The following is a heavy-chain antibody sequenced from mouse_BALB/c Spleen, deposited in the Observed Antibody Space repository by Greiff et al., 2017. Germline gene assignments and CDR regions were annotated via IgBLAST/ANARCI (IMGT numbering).Heavy chain of an antibody. CDR1: GFSLTSYG. CDR2: IWSGGST. D-gene: IGHD2-2*01. V-gene: IGHV2-4-1*01. Sequence: QVQLQQSGPGLVQPSQSLSITCTVSGFSLTSYGVHWVRQSPGKGLEWLGVIWSGGSTDYNAAFISRLSISKDNSKGQVFFKMNRLQADDTAIYYVARPPYGYGVGFAYWGQGTLVTVSA. J-gene: IGHJ3*01. CDR3: ARPPYGYGVGFAY.